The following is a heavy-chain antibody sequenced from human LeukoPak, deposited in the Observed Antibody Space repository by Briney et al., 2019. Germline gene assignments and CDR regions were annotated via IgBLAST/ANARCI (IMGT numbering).Heavy chain of an antibody. V-gene: IGHV3-23*01. Sequence: PGGSLRLSCAASGFTFSSYAMSWVRQAPGKGLEWVSAISGSGGSTYYADSVKGPFTISRDNSKNTLYLQMNSLRAEDTAVYYCAKQPGIAAAGPYNWFDPWGQGTLVTVSS. D-gene: IGHD6-13*01. CDR1: GFTFSSYA. CDR3: AKQPGIAAAGPYNWFDP. J-gene: IGHJ5*02. CDR2: ISGSGGST.